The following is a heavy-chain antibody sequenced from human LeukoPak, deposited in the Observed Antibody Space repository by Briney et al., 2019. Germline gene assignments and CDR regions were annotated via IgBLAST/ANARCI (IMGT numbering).Heavy chain of an antibody. CDR1: GRSISSYY. V-gene: IGHV4-59*01. CDR2: IYYTGSA. CDR3: ARGRWRIDY. J-gene: IGHJ4*02. Sequence: SQTLSLTWTVAGRSISSYYWSSIRQPARKGREWIGDIYYTGSATCNPSLKSRVTISVDTSKNQFSLKLSSVTAADTAVYYCARGRWRIDYWGQGTLVTVSS. D-gene: IGHD4-23*01.